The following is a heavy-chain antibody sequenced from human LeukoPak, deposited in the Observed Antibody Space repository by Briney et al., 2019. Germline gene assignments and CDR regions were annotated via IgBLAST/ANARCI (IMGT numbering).Heavy chain of an antibody. CDR3: ARGPTRANSSDY. CDR2: IKQDGSEK. J-gene: IGHJ4*02. Sequence: GGSLRLSCAASGFTFSSYWMSWVRQAPGKGLEWVAKIKQDGSEKYYVDSVKGRFTISKDNAKNSLYLQMNSLRAEDTAVYYCARGPTRANSSDYWGQGTLVTVSS. D-gene: IGHD2/OR15-2a*01. V-gene: IGHV3-7*01. CDR1: GFTFSSYW.